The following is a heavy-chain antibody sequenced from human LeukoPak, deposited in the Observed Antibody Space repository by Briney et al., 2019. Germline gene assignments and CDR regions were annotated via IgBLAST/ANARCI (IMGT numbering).Heavy chain of an antibody. CDR3: ARRRRNGSIAAAGTPKYYFDY. Sequence: PSETLSLTCAVYGGSFSGYYWSWIRQPPGKGLEWIGEINHSGSTNYNPSLKSRVTISVDTSKNQFSLKLSSVTAADTAVYYCARRRRNGSIAAAGTPKYYFDYWGQGTLVTVSS. CDR2: INHSGST. J-gene: IGHJ4*02. D-gene: IGHD6-13*01. CDR1: GGSFSGYY. V-gene: IGHV4-34*01.